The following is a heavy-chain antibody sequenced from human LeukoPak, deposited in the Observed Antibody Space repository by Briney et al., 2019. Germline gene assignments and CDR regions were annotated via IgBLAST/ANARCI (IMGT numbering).Heavy chain of an antibody. D-gene: IGHD2-15*01. CDR2: VRSKAYGGTT. CDR1: GFTFGDYA. Sequence: SLRLSCAASGFTFGDYAMSWVRQAPGKGLEWVGFVRSKAYGGTTEYAASVKSRFSISRDDSKSIAYLQMNSLRTEDTAVFYCTRDCSGGSCWGDAFDIWGQGTMVTVSS. J-gene: IGHJ3*02. CDR3: TRDCSGGSCWGDAFDI. V-gene: IGHV3-49*04.